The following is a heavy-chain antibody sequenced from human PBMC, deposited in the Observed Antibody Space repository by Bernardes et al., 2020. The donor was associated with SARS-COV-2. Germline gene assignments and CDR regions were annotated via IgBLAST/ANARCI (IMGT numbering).Heavy chain of an antibody. V-gene: IGHV4-61*01. Sequence: SEALSLTCTVSGGSVSSFSYYWRWLLQPPGKGLEWIGYVYYSGITNYNPSLKSRVTISVDTSKNQFSLKLSSVTAADTAVYYCARDDLGIAAAGTGIDYWGQGTLVTVSS. CDR1: GGSVSSFSYY. J-gene: IGHJ4*02. CDR2: VYYSGIT. D-gene: IGHD6-13*01. CDR3: ARDDLGIAAAGTGIDY.